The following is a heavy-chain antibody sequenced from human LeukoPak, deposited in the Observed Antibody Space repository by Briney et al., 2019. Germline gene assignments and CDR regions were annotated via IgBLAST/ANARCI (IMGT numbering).Heavy chain of an antibody. J-gene: IGHJ6*02. Sequence: SETLSLTCTVSGGSISSYCWSWIRQPPGKGLEWIGYIYYSGSTNYNPSLKSRVTISVDTSKNQFSLKLSSVTAADTAVYYCARGGSRYYYGSGSYYPSCNACYYYYYYGMDVWGQGTTVTVSS. CDR1: GGSISSYC. D-gene: IGHD3-10*01. V-gene: IGHV4-59*08. CDR3: ARGGSRYYYGSGSYYPSCNACYYYYYYGMDV. CDR2: IYYSGST.